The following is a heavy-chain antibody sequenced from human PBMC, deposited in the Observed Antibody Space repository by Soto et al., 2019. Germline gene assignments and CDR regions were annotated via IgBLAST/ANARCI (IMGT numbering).Heavy chain of an antibody. CDR1: GGSFSGYY. CDR2: INHSGST. D-gene: IGHD1-26*01. V-gene: IGHV4-34*01. Sequence: SETLSLTCAVYGGSFSGYYWSWIRQPPGKGLEWIGEINHSGSTNYNPSLKSRVTISVDTSKNQFSLKLSSVTAADTAVYYCARDIVGASPYYWGHGTLVTVSS. CDR3: ARDIVGASPYY. J-gene: IGHJ4*01.